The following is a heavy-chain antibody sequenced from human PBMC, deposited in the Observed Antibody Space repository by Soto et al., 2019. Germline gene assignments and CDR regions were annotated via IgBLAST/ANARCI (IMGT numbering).Heavy chain of an antibody. D-gene: IGHD2-15*01. CDR1: GGSISSGGYY. CDR3: ARGYCSGGSCYRDHDAFDI. CDR2: IYYSGST. V-gene: IGHV4-31*03. J-gene: IGHJ3*02. Sequence: SETLSLTCTVSGGSISSGGYYWSWIRQHPGKGLEWIGYIYYSGSTYYNQSLKSRVTISVDTSKNQFSLKPSSVTAADTAVYFCARGYCSGGSCYRDHDAFDIWGQGTMVTVSS.